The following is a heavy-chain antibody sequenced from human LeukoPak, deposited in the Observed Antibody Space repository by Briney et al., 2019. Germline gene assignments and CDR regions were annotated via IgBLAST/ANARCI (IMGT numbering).Heavy chain of an antibody. V-gene: IGHV3-21*01. CDR3: ARAYGTPANWFDP. J-gene: IGHJ5*02. Sequence: PGGSLRLSCAASGFTFSSYAMNWVRQAPGKGLEWVSSISSSSSYIYYADSVKGRFTISRDNAKNSLYLQMNSLRAEDTAVYYCARAYGTPANWFDPWGQGTLVTVSS. CDR2: ISSSSSYI. D-gene: IGHD3-10*01. CDR1: GFTFSSYA.